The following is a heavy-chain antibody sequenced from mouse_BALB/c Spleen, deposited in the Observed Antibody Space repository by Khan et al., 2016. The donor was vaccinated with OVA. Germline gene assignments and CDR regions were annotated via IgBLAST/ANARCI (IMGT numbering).Heavy chain of an antibody. D-gene: IGHD2-14*01. CDR3: ARRTTEYAMDY. Sequence: QVHVKQSGAELARPGASVKMSCKASGYTFTSHTMHWVKQRPGQGLEWIGYINPRSGYTNYNQKFNDKAPLTADKSSSTAYMQLSSLTSADSAVYYCARRTTEYAMDYWGQGTSVTVSS. V-gene: IGHV1-4*01. J-gene: IGHJ4*01. CDR2: INPRSGYT. CDR1: GYTFTSHT.